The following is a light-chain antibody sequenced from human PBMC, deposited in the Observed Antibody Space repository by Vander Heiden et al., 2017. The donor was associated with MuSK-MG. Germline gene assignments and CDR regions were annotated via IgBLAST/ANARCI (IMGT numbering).Light chain of an antibody. Sequence: EIVLTQSPGTLSLSPGERGTLSCRASQSVSSSYLAWYQQKPGQAPRLLIYGASSRATGIPDRFSGSGSGTDFTLTISRLEPEDFAVYYCHQDGSSPRTFGQGTKVEIK. CDR3: HQDGSSPRT. CDR2: GAS. CDR1: QSVSSSY. V-gene: IGKV3-20*01. J-gene: IGKJ1*01.